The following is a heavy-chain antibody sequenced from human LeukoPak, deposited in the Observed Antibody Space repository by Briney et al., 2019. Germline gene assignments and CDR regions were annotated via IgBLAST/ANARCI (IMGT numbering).Heavy chain of an antibody. CDR1: GFSFASYG. CDR3: AKPRSTSSTSYNWFDP. D-gene: IGHD2-2*01. CDR2: ISSDSLIT. V-gene: IGHV3-48*01. J-gene: IGHJ5*02. Sequence: GGSLRLSCSAAGFSFASYGMSWLRQAPGKGLEWLSYISSDSLITEYADSVKGRFTISRDNAQRSLALQMNSLRAEDTAVYYCAKPRSTSSTSYNWFDPWGQGTLVTVSS.